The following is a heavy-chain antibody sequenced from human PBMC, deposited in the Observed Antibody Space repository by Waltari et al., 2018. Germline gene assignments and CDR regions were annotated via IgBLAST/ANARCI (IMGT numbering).Heavy chain of an antibody. D-gene: IGHD6-13*01. J-gene: IGHJ4*02. CDR2: INHSGST. Sequence: QVQLQQWGAGLLKPSETLSLTCAVYGGSFSGYSWSWIRQPPGKGLEWIGEINHSGSTNYNPSLKSRVTISVDTSKNQFSLKLSSVTAADTAVYYCARAQVREQLILDYFDFWGQGTLVSVSS. CDR3: ARAQVREQLILDYFDF. V-gene: IGHV4-34*01. CDR1: GGSFSGYS.